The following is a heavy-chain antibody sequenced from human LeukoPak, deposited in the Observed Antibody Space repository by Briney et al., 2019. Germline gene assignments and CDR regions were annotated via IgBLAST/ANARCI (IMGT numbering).Heavy chain of an antibody. V-gene: IGHV4-39*07. CDR1: GGSISSSSYY. D-gene: IGHD6-19*01. J-gene: IGHJ4*02. Sequence: PSETLSLTCTVSGGSISSSSYYWGWIRQPPGKGLEWIGSIYYSGSTYYNPSLKSRVTISVDTSKNQFSLKLSSVTAADTAVYYCARATGIPGYSSGWYLFDYWGQGTLVTVSS. CDR2: IYYSGST. CDR3: ARATGIPGYSSGWYLFDY.